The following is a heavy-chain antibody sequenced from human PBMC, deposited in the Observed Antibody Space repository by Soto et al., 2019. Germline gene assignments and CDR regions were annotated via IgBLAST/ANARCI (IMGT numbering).Heavy chain of an antibody. J-gene: IGHJ5*02. CDR3: ARGQLIWGPHNWFDP. Sequence: ASVKVSCKASGYTFTGYYMHRVRQAPGQGLEWMGWINPNSGGTNYAQKFQGWVTMTRDTSISTAYMELSRLRSDDTAVYYCARGQLIWGPHNWFDPWGQGTLVTVSS. CDR1: GYTFTGYY. CDR2: INPNSGGT. V-gene: IGHV1-2*04. D-gene: IGHD3-16*01.